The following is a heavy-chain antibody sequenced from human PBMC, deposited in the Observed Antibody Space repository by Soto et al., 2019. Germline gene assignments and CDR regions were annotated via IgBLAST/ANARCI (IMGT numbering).Heavy chain of an antibody. CDR1: GYSFTSYW. Sequence: PGESLKVSCKGSGYSFTSYWIGWVRQMPGKGLEWMGIIYPGDSDTRYSPSFQGQVTISADKSISTAYLQWSSLKASDTAMYYCARSSPLDYDSSGYYLPYFDYWGQGTLVTVSS. V-gene: IGHV5-51*01. J-gene: IGHJ4*02. D-gene: IGHD3-22*01. CDR3: ARSSPLDYDSSGYYLPYFDY. CDR2: IYPGDSDT.